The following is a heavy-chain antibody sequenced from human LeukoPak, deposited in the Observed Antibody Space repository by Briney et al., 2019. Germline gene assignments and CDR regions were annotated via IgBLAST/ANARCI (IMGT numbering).Heavy chain of an antibody. J-gene: IGHJ4*02. Sequence: GGSLRLSRAASGLNFRSSWMSWIRQAPGKGLERVANINQDGSEKYYVDSVKGRFTISRDNAKNSLYLQMNSLRVEDTAVYYCARAFYSYFDYWDQGTLVVVST. CDR1: GLNFRSSW. CDR3: ARAFYSYFDY. D-gene: IGHD2/OR15-2a*01. V-gene: IGHV3-7*03. CDR2: INQDGSEK.